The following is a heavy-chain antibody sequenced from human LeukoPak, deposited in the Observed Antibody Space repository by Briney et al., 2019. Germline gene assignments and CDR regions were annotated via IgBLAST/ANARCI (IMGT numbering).Heavy chain of an antibody. D-gene: IGHD3-16*01. CDR3: ARDRGSLGGFDY. V-gene: IGHV4-39*02. CDR1: GGSISSSSYY. Sequence: SETLSLTCTVSGGSISSSSYYWGWIRQPPGKGLEWIGSFYYSGSTYYNPSLKSRVTISVDTSKNQFSLKLNSVTAADTAVYYCARDRGSLGGFDYWGQGTLVTVSS. J-gene: IGHJ4*02. CDR2: FYYSGST.